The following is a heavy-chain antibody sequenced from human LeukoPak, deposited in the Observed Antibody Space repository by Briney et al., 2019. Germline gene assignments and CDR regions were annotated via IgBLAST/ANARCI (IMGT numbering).Heavy chain of an antibody. D-gene: IGHD2-8*02. CDR1: GFDFNIYS. V-gene: IGHV3-21*01. CDR3: SRDLDCTVTACYGGDDGFDI. CDR2: ISSRSLYI. J-gene: IGHJ3*02. Sequence: PGGSLRLSCAASGFDFNIYSMNWVRQAPGKGLEWVASISSRSLYIYYPDPLRGRFTIYRDNAEKSLYLQMNDLRAEDAAVYYCSRDLDCTVTACYGGDDGFDIWGQGTMVTVSS.